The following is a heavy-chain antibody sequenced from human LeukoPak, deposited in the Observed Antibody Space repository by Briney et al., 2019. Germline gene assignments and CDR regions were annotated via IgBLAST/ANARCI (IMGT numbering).Heavy chain of an antibody. Sequence: PGGSLRLSCAASGFTFSSYSMNRVRQAPGKGLEWVSSISSSSSYIYYADSVKGRFTISRDNAKNSLYLQMNSLRAEDTAVYYCARDPRAYQYDFWSVNWFDPWGQGTLVTVSS. V-gene: IGHV3-21*01. CDR3: ARDPRAYQYDFWSVNWFDP. J-gene: IGHJ5*02. CDR1: GFTFSSYS. D-gene: IGHD3-3*01. CDR2: ISSSSSYI.